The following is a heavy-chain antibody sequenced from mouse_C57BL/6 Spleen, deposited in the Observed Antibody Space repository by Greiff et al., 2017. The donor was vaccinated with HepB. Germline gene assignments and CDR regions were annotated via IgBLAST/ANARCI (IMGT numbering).Heavy chain of an antibody. Sequence: VQLQQSGAELVKPGASVKISCKASGYAFSSYWMNWVKQRPGKGLEWIGQIYPGDGDTNYNGKFKGKATLTADKSSSTAYMQLSSLTSEDSAVYVCARSRAGYHDLDYWGQGTTLTVSS. J-gene: IGHJ2*01. CDR1: GYAFSSYW. V-gene: IGHV1-80*01. D-gene: IGHD3-3*01. CDR2: IYPGDGDT. CDR3: ARSRAGYHDLDY.